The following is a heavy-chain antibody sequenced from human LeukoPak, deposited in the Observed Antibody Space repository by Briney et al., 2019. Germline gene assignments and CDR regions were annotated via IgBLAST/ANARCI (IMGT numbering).Heavy chain of an antibody. D-gene: IGHD6-6*01. J-gene: IGHJ4*02. CDR1: RFTFSTYS. CDR3: AREYSSSSGRSFDY. Sequence: GGSLRLSCAASRFTFSTYSMNWVRQAPGKGLEWVSYISSGSNTIYYADSAKGRFTISRDNAKNSLYLQMNSLRAEDTAVYYCAREYSSSSGRSFDYWGQGTLVTVSS. V-gene: IGHV3-48*01. CDR2: ISSGSNTI.